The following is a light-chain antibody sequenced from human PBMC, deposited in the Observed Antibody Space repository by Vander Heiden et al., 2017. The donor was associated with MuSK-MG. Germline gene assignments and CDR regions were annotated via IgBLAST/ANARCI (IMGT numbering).Light chain of an antibody. Sequence: EIVLTQSPGTLSLSPGERVTLSCRASQSVSRNFLAWYQKKPGQTPRLLISGASSRATGIPDRFSGSGSGTDFTLTISRLEPEDFAVYFCQQDGSSPTFGQGTKVEIK. V-gene: IGKV3-20*01. J-gene: IGKJ1*01. CDR1: QSVSRNF. CDR2: GAS. CDR3: QQDGSSPT.